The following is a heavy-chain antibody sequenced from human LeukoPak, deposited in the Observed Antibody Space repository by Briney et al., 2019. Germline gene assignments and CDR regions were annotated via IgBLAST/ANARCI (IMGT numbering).Heavy chain of an antibody. V-gene: IGHV4-39*01. CDR1: GGSISSSSYY. J-gene: IGHJ3*02. Sequence: KPSETLSLTCAVSGGSISSSSYYWSWIRQPPGKGLEWIGTMYFSGSTYYNPSLKSRVTISVDTSKNQFSLKLSSVTAADTAVYYCARNGDRAFDIWGQGTMVTVSS. D-gene: IGHD4-17*01. CDR3: ARNGDRAFDI. CDR2: MYFSGST.